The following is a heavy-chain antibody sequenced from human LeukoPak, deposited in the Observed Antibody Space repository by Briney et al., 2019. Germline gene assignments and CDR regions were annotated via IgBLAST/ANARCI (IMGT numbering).Heavy chain of an antibody. Sequence: SETLSLTCTVSGASISTYYWSWIRQPPGKGLEWIGYIYYSGSTNYNPSLKSRVTISVDTSKNQFSLKLSSVTAADTAVYYCARGKGYYDSSGYLDFWGQGTLVTVSS. V-gene: IGHV4-59*01. CDR2: IYYSGST. CDR1: GASISTYY. CDR3: ARGKGYYDSSGYLDF. J-gene: IGHJ4*02. D-gene: IGHD3-22*01.